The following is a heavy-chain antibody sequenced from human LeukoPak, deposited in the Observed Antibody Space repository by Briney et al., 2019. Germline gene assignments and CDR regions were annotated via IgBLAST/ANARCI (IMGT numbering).Heavy chain of an antibody. CDR2: ISAYNGNT. CDR1: GYTFTSYG. CDR3: ARGPKVGATRGDY. D-gene: IGHD1-26*01. V-gene: IGHV1-18*01. Sequence: DSVKVSCKASGYTFTSYGISWVRQAPGQGLEWMAWISAYNGNTDYAQNLRGRVTMTTDTSTSTAYMELRSLRSDDTAVYYCARGPKVGATRGDYWGQGTLVTVSS. J-gene: IGHJ4*02.